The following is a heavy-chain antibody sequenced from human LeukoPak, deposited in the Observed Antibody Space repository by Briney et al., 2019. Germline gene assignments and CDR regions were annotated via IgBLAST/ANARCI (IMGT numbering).Heavy chain of an antibody. J-gene: IGHJ4*02. CDR2: INTSGST. Sequence: PSETLSLTCTVSGSSISNYYWSWIRQPPGKGLEWIGHINTSGSTDYNPSLKSRVTMSVDTAKNQFSLKLSSLTAADTAVYYCARSRGTTLVTRFDYWGQGTLVTVSS. D-gene: IGHD5-18*01. CDR1: GSSISNYY. V-gene: IGHV4-4*07. CDR3: ARSRGTTLVTRFDY.